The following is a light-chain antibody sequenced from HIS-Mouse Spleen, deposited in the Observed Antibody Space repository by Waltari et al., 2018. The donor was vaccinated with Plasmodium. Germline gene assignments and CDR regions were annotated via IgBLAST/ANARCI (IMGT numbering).Light chain of an antibody. CDR1: SSDVGSYNR. CDR3: SSYTSSSTYVV. V-gene: IGLV2-18*02. J-gene: IGLJ2*01. Sequence: QSALTQPPSVSGSPGQSVTISCTGTSSDVGSYNRVSWYQQPPGTAPKLLIYEVSKRPPWVPDRFSGSKSGNTASLTISGLQAEDEADYYCSSYTSSSTYVVFGGGTKLTVL. CDR2: EVS.